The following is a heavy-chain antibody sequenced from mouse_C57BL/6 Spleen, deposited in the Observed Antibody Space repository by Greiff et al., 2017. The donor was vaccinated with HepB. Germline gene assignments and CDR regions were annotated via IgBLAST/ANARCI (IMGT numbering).Heavy chain of an antibody. CDR3: ARNYGSSYSWFAY. CDR1: GYTFTSYW. D-gene: IGHD1-1*01. J-gene: IGHJ3*01. Sequence: VQLQQPGAELVKPGASVKLSCKASGYTFTSYWMQWVKQRPGQGLEWFGDINPSDSYPNYNQKLKGKATLTVDTASSTAYMQISSLTSEDSAVYYCARNYGSSYSWFAYWGQGTLVTVSA. V-gene: IGHV1-50*01. CDR2: INPSDSYP.